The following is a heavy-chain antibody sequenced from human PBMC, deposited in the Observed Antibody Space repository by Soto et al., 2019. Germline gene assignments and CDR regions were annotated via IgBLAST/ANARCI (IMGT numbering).Heavy chain of an antibody. V-gene: IGHV4-39*01. D-gene: IGHD3-10*01. CDR3: ARQGVKLLWFGEFGV. J-gene: IGHJ6*04. Sequence: SETLSLTCTVSGGSISSSSYYWGWIRQPPGKGLEWIGSIYYSGSTYYNPSLKSRVTISVDTSKNQFSLKLSSVTAADTAVYYCARQGVKLLWFGEFGVWGKGTTVTVSS. CDR1: GGSISSSSYY. CDR2: IYYSGST.